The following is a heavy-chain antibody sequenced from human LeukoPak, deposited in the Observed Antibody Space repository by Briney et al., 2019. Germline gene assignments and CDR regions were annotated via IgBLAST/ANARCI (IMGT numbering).Heavy chain of an antibody. CDR3: ARGLLVTNRIDY. D-gene: IGHD3-9*01. J-gene: IGHJ4*02. V-gene: IGHV3-20*04. Sequence: GGSLRLSCAASGFTFGDYGLSWVRQPQGNGLDLDCGINWNGGSTGYADSVKGRFTIYRDNAENSLYLQMNSLRAEDTAVYYCARGLLVTNRIDYWVQGTLVTVS. CDR1: GFTFGDYG. CDR2: INWNGGST.